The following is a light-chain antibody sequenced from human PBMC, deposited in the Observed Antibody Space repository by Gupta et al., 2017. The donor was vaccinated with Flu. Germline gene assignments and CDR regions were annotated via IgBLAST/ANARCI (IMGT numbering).Light chain of an antibody. CDR3: QQENSLPIT. CDR1: QSINRR. Sequence: PSTVSASVGDRVTITCRSSQSINRRSAWYQQKPGRAPKAPLYNASSLETGVPSKFSGSGSGRAFSLTISRLPPDDFATYYCQQENSLPITFGRGTKVEIK. CDR2: NAS. J-gene: IGKJ4*01. V-gene: IGKV1-5*03.